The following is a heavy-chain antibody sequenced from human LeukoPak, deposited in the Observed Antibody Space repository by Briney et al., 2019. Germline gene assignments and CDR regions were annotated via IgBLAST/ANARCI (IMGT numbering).Heavy chain of an antibody. D-gene: IGHD3-22*01. CDR2: IYHSGST. Sequence: SETLSLTCTVSGGSISTYYWSWIRQPPGKGLEWIGYIYHSGSTYYNPSLKSRVTILVDRSKNQFSLKLSSVTAADTAVYYCAGRREDYYDSSGYTSPLDCWGQGTLVTVSS. V-gene: IGHV4-59*12. CDR3: AGRREDYYDSSGYTSPLDC. J-gene: IGHJ4*02. CDR1: GGSISTYY.